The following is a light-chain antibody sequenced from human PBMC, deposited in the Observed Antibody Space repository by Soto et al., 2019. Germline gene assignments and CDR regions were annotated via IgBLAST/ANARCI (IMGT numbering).Light chain of an antibody. CDR2: GAS. Sequence: IVLTQSPGTLSLSPGERTTLSCRASQSISRYLAWYRQIPGQAPRLLIYGASSRATGVPDRFSGSGSGTDFNLTISRLEPEDFAVYYCHQYGTSPRTFGQGTKVDIK. V-gene: IGKV3-20*01. J-gene: IGKJ1*01. CDR3: HQYGTSPRT. CDR1: QSISRY.